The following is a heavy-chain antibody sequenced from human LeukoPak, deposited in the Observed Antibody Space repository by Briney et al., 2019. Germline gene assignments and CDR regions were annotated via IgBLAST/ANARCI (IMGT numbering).Heavy chain of an antibody. CDR2: ISSSGST. Sequence: SETLSLTCTVSGGSISNYNWSWIRQSAGRGLEWIGRISSSGSTNYNPSLRSRVTMSVDTSMNQFSLKLSSVTAADTAVFYCARSAVDTADFDYWGQGALVTVSS. CDR3: ARSAVDTADFDY. CDR1: GGSISNYN. J-gene: IGHJ4*02. V-gene: IGHV4-4*07. D-gene: IGHD3-9*01.